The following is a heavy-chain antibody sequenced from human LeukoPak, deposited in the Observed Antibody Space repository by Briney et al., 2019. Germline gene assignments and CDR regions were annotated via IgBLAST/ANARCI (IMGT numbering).Heavy chain of an antibody. D-gene: IGHD6-13*01. V-gene: IGHV1-18*01. CDR1: GGTFSSYA. Sequence: SSVKVSCKASGGTFSSYAISWVRQAPGLGLEWMGWISAYNGNTNYAQKVQGRVTMTTDTSTSTAYMELRSLRFDDTAVYYCARDQSVRLLQTSSTYFKHVFAIWGQGSMVTVSS. CDR3: ARDQSVRLLQTSSTYFKHVFAI. J-gene: IGHJ3*02. CDR2: ISAYNGNT.